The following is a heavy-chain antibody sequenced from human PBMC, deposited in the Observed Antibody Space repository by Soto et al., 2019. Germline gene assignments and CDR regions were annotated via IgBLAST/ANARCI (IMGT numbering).Heavy chain of an antibody. V-gene: IGHV3-30*18. J-gene: IGHJ5*02. CDR2: ISYDGSNK. D-gene: IGHD2-2*01. CDR3: AKAYGVVVPPASNWFDP. CDR1: GFTFSAYG. Sequence: GGSLRLSCAASGFTFSAYGMHWVRQAPGKGLEWVAVISYDGSNKYYADSVKGRFTISRDNSKNTLYLQMNSLRTDDTAEYYCAKAYGVVVPPASNWFDPWGQGT.